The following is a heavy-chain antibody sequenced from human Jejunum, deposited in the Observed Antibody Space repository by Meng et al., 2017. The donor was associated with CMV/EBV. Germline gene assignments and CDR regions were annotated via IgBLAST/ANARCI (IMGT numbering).Heavy chain of an antibody. V-gene: IGHV3-7*01. D-gene: IGHD3-3*01. CDR3: VREEYDYWSDYHRYFDS. J-gene: IGHJ4*02. CDR1: FRCDW. CDR2: IKVEQGEK. Sequence: FRCDWMTGVRLATGSGLEWGDNIKVEQGEKYSVDSVKGRFSVSSDNVKNAVYLQMNSLRVEDTAVYYWVREEYDYWSDYHRYFDSWGQGTLVTVSS.